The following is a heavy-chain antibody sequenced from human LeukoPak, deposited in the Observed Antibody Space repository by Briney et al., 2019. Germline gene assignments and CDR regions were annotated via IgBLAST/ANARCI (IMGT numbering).Heavy chain of an antibody. V-gene: IGHV3-72*01. J-gene: IGHJ3*02. CDR2: TRNKARSYTT. D-gene: IGHD1-26*01. CDR3: TRDLSSGVYSAFDI. CDR1: GFILSDHH. Sequence: GGSLRLSCAASGFILSDHHMDWVRQAPGKGLEWVGRTRNKARSYTTEYAASVRGRFTISRDDSKTSVYLQMNSLKAEDTAVYYCTRDLSSGVYSAFDIWGQGTMVTVSS.